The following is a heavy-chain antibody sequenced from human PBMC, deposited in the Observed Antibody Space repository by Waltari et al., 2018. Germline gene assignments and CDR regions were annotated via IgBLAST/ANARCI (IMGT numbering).Heavy chain of an antibody. J-gene: IGHJ4*02. D-gene: IGHD3-22*01. CDR2: IYYSGST. CDR1: GGSISSYY. Sequence: QVQPQESGPGLVKPSETLSLTCTVSGGSISSYYWSWIRQPPGKGLEWIGYIYYSGSTNYNPSLKSRVTISVNTSKNQFSLKLSSVTAADTAVYYCARSKTYYYDSSGLGGPYYFDYWGQGTLVTVSS. V-gene: IGHV4-59*01. CDR3: ARSKTYYYDSSGLGGPYYFDY.